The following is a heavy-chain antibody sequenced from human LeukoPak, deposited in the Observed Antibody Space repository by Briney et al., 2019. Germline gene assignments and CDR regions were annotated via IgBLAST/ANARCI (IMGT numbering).Heavy chain of an antibody. CDR3: AKDRRAMIIPTGGFD. D-gene: IGHD3-22*01. V-gene: IGHV3-23*01. J-gene: IGHJ4*02. Sequence: GGSLRLSCAASGFIFSDYWMSWVRQAPGKGLEWVAGVSGSATKTYYADSVKGRFTISRDKSKSTLYLHMNNLRAEDTAVYYCAKDRRAMIIPTGGFDWGQGTLVTDSS. CDR1: GFIFSDYW. CDR2: VSGSATKT.